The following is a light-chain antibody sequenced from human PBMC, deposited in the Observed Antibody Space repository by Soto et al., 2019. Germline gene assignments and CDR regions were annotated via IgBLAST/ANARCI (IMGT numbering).Light chain of an antibody. J-gene: IGKJ1*01. Sequence: DIQMTQSPSSLSASVGDRVTIICRASQSVSTRLAWYQQKPGKAPKVLIYDASSWAGGVPSRFTGSGSGTEFTLTISSLQPDDFATYYCQQYNSYPVTFGQGTKVDIK. CDR3: QQYNSYPVT. CDR1: QSVSTR. CDR2: DAS. V-gene: IGKV1-5*02.